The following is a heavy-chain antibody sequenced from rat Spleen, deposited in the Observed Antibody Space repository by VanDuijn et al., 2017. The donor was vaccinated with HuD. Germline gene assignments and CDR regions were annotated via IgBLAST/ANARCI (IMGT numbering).Heavy chain of an antibody. Sequence: EVQLVESDGGLVQPGRSLKLSCAASGFTFGVYGMHWIRQAPTKGLEWVASISPSGTKSHYRDSVKGRFTISRDNAKSTLYLQMDSLKSEDTATYYCATDGYYDGIYYSVYVMDAWAQGASVTVSS. CDR1: GFTFGVYG. J-gene: IGHJ4*01. CDR3: ATDGYYDGIYYSVYVMDA. V-gene: IGHV5-19*01. D-gene: IGHD1-12*02. CDR2: ISPSGTKS.